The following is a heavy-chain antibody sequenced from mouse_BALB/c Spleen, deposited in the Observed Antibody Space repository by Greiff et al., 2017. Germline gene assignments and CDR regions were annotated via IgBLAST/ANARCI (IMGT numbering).Heavy chain of an antibody. CDR2: ISNLAYSI. Sequence: DVMLVESGGGLVQPGGSRKLSCAASGFTFSDYGMAWVRQAPGKGPEWVAFISNLAYSIYYADTVTGRFTISRENAKNTLYLEMSSLRSEDTAMYYCAREGPYYYGSWAMDYWGQGTSVTVSS. J-gene: IGHJ4*01. CDR3: AREGPYYYGSWAMDY. V-gene: IGHV5-15*02. CDR1: GFTFSDYG. D-gene: IGHD1-1*01.